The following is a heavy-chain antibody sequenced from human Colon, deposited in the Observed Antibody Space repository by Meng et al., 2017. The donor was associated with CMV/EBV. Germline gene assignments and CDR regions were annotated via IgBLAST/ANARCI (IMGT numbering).Heavy chain of an antibody. V-gene: IGHV1-2*04. CDR3: ATAGYWSSTSCQISGGGYFDY. D-gene: IGHD2-2*01. Sequence: ASVKVSCKASGYTFTGYYIHWVRQAPGQGLEWMGWINPNSGGTNYAQKFQGWVTMTRDTSINTAYMELSRLRSDDTAVYYCATAGYWSSTSCQISGGGYFDYWGQGTLVTVSS. CDR2: INPNSGGT. J-gene: IGHJ4*02. CDR1: GYTFTGYY.